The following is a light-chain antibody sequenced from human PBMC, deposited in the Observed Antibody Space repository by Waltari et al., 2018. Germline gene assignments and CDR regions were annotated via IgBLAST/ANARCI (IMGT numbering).Light chain of an antibody. J-gene: IGKJ3*01. V-gene: IGKV3-11*01. CDR3: QQRRNRGGFS. CDR2: DAS. CDR1: QSVGIH. Sequence: EIVLTQSPATLSLSPGERATLSCRASQSVGIHLAWYQQKPGQAPRLLMPDASNRAIGIPSRFSGSGSGTDFTLTISRLEAEDFVVYYCQQRRNRGGFSLGPGTRVDI.